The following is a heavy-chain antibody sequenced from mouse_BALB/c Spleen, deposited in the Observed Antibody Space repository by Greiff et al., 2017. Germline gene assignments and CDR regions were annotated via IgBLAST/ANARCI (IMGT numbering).Heavy chain of an antibody. V-gene: IGHV5-6-4*01. J-gene: IGHJ3*01. D-gene: IGHD3-2*01. CDR1: GFTFSSYT. CDR2: ISSGGSYT. Sequence: EVHLVESGGGLVKPGGSLKLSCAASGFTFSSYTMSWVRQTPEKRLEWVATISSGGSYTYYPDSVKGRFTISRDNAKNTLYLQMSSLKSEDTAMYYCTRGQLGLRYWGQGTLVTVSA. CDR3: TRGQLGLRY.